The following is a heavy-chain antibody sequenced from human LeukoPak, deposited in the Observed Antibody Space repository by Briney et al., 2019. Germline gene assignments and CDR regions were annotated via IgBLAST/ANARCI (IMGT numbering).Heavy chain of an antibody. CDR3: ACGAYYDILTGYNAFDI. V-gene: IGHV4-34*01. J-gene: IGHJ3*02. D-gene: IGHD3-9*01. Sequence: SETLSLTCAVYGGSFSGYYWSWIRQPPGKGLEWIGEINHSGSTNYNPSLKSRVTISVDTSKNKFLLKQSSVTAADTAVYYCACGAYYDILTGYNAFDIWGQGTMVTVSS. CDR1: GGSFSGYY. CDR2: INHSGST.